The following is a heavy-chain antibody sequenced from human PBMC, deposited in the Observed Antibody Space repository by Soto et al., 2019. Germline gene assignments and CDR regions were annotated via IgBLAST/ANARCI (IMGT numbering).Heavy chain of an antibody. J-gene: IGHJ6*03. CDR3: ATSLGFVDHAYMDV. D-gene: IGHD3-16*01. Sequence: QVQLVQSGAEVKKPGSSVKVSCEASGGSFSSYIFTWVRQAPGQGLEWMGRVIPIQGRANYALKFQDRVTITADKSTNTVYMELRSLRPEDTALYYCATSLGFVDHAYMDVWGKGTTVTVAS. CDR2: VIPIQGRA. CDR1: GGSFSSYI. V-gene: IGHV1-69*02.